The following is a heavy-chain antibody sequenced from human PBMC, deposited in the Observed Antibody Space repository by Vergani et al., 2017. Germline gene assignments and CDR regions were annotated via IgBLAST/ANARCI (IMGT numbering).Heavy chain of an antibody. CDR1: GFTFGDYA. D-gene: IGHD3-22*01. CDR2: IRSKAYGGTT. V-gene: IGHV3-49*03. CDR3: TRDPPCYYDSSGYYDY. J-gene: IGHJ4*02. Sequence: EVQLVESGGGLVQPGGSLRLSCAASGFTFGDYAMSWFRQAPGKGLEWVGCIRSKAYGGTTEYAASVKGRFTISRDDSKSIAYLQMNSLKTEDTAVYYCTRDPPCYYDSSGYYDYWGQGTLVTVSS.